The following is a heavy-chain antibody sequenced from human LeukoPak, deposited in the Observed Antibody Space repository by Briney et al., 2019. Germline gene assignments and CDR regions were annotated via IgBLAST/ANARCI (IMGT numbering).Heavy chain of an antibody. CDR3: ARARVSSWYEGTYNWFDP. D-gene: IGHD6-13*01. Sequence: GASVKVSCKASGYTFTSYGISWVRQATGQGLEWMGWISAYNGNTNYAQKLQGRVTMTTDTSTSTAYMELRSLRSDDTAVYYCARARVSSWYEGTYNWFDPWGQGTLVTVSS. V-gene: IGHV1-18*01. CDR2: ISAYNGNT. CDR1: GYTFTSYG. J-gene: IGHJ5*02.